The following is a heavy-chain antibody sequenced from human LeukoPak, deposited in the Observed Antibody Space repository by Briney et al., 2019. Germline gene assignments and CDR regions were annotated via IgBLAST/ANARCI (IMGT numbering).Heavy chain of an antibody. CDR3: VREREKQWLF. CDR2: IFHTGNA. V-gene: IGHV4-38-2*02. Sequence: SETLSLTCNVSGYSISSGYYWGWIRQPPGKGLEYIGSIFHTGNADYNPSLKSRVTLSVDTSKNQFSLKLNSVTAADTAVYYCVREREKQWLFWGQGTLVPVSS. CDR1: GYSISSGYY. D-gene: IGHD6-19*01. J-gene: IGHJ4*02.